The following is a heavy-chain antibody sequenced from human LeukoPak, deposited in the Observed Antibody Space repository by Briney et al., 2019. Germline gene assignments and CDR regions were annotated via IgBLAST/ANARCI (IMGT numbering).Heavy chain of an antibody. D-gene: IGHD3-10*01. CDR3: ARWGSGKSCDY. CDR1: GLLSSGYG. CDR2: IWYDGSNK. Sequence: GGSLRLSCAASGLLSSGYGMHWVRQAPGKGLEWVAVIWYDGSNKYYTDSVKGRFTISRDNSKNTLYLQMNSLRVEDTAVYYCARWGSGKSCDYWGQGTLVTVSS. J-gene: IGHJ4*02. V-gene: IGHV3-33*01.